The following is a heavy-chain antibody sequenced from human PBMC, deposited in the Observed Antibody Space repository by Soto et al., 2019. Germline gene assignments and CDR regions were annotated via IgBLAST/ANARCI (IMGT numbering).Heavy chain of an antibody. D-gene: IGHD3-22*01. CDR2: ISSSSSYT. CDR3: VRVRDYYDSSGSRGYFQH. J-gene: IGHJ1*01. CDR1: GFTFSDYY. V-gene: IGHV3-11*06. Sequence: QVQLVESGGGLVKPGGSVRLSCAASGFTFSDYYMSWIRQAPGKGLEWVSYISSSSSYTNYADSVKGRFTISRDNAKNSLYLQMNSLRAEDTAVYYCVRVRDYYDSSGSRGYFQHWGQGTLVTVSS.